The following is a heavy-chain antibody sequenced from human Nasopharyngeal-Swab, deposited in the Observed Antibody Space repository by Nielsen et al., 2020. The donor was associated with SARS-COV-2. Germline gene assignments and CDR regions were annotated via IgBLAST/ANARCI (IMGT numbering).Heavy chain of an antibody. CDR1: RFTFSRWP. J-gene: IGHJ4*02. CDR3: ASLRADTPDFAY. D-gene: IGHD2-15*01. CDR2: VSSDGSDK. Sequence: GESLQISWVASRFTFSRWPMHWVRQAPGKGLEWVAVVSSDGSDKQYVDSVKGRFTISRDNSKNTLYLQMKSLRAEDTGVYYCASLRADTPDFAYWGQGTLVTVSS. V-gene: IGHV3-30*03.